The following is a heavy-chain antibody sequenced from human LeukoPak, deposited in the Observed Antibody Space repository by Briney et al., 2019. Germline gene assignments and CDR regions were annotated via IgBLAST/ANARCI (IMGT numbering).Heavy chain of an antibody. V-gene: IGHV4-61*01. CDR3: ARDHPRGSYYSNFDY. CDR2: IYYSGST. J-gene: IGHJ4*02. D-gene: IGHD1-26*01. CDR1: GGSISSSSYY. Sequence: PSETLSLTCTVSGGSISSSSYYWGWIRQPPGKGLEWIGYIYYSGSTNYNPSLKSRVTISVDTSKNQFSLKLSSVTAADTAVYYCARDHPRGSYYSNFDYWGQGTLVTVSS.